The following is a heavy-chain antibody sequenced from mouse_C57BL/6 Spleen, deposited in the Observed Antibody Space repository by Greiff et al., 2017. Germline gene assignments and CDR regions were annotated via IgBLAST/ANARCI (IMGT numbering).Heavy chain of an antibody. V-gene: IGHV1-15*01. CDR3: TRRDGSNWYFDV. CDR1: GYTFTDYE. CDR2: IDPETGGT. D-gene: IGHD2-3*01. J-gene: IGHJ1*03. Sequence: VHLVESGAELVRPGASVTLSCKASGYTFTDYEMHWVKQTPVHGLEWIGAIDPETGGTAYNQKFKGKAILTADKSSSTAYMELRSLTSEDSAVYYCTRRDGSNWYFDVWGTGTTVTVSS.